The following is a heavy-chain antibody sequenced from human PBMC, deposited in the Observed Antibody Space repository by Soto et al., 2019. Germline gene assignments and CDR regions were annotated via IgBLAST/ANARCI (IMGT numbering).Heavy chain of an antibody. CDR1: GGTFSRYA. CDR2: IIPMFGTE. J-gene: IGHJ6*02. D-gene: IGHD6-13*01. Sequence: QVQLVQSGAEVKKPGSSVKVSCKASGGTFSRYAISWVRQAPGQGLEWMGGIIPMFGTESYAQRFQGRVTIIADESTSTAHMELSSLTSDDTAVYYCSRGYIAAVGATSPVWGQGTTVTVSS. V-gene: IGHV1-69*01. CDR3: SRGYIAAVGATSPV.